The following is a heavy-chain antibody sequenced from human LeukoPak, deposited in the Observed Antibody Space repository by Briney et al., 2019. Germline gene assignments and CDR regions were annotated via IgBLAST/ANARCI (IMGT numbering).Heavy chain of an antibody. V-gene: IGHV3-74*01. CDR3: ARDQGDYYDSSGDYYYYYYMDV. J-gene: IGHJ6*03. D-gene: IGHD3-22*01. Sequence: TGGSLRLSCAASGFTFSSYWMHWVRQAPGKGVVWVSRINSDGSSTSYADSVKGRFTISRDNAKNTLYLQMNSLRAEDTAVYYCARDQGDYYDSSGDYYYYYYMDVWGKGTTVTISS. CDR2: INSDGSST. CDR1: GFTFSSYW.